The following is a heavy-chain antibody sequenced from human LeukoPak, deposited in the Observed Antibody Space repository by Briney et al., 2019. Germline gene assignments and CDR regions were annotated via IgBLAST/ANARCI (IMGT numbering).Heavy chain of an antibody. Sequence: GESLKFSCKGSGYSFTSYWIGWVRQMPGKGLEWMGIIYPGDSDTRYGPSFQGQVTISADKSISTAYLPWSSLKASDTAMYYCARLSSGWYPGFDFDYWGQGTLVTVSS. V-gene: IGHV5-51*01. CDR3: ARLSSGWYPGFDFDY. CDR2: IYPGDSDT. CDR1: GYSFTSYW. D-gene: IGHD6-19*01. J-gene: IGHJ4*02.